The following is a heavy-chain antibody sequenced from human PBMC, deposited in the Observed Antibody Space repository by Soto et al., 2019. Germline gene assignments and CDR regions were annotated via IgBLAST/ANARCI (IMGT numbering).Heavy chain of an antibody. CDR3: AAGIVGVTLYFDY. J-gene: IGHJ4*02. CDR1: GFTFTNSA. Sequence: SVKVSCKASGFTFTNSAVQWVLQARGQRLEWIGWIVVGSGNTNYAQKFQERVTITRDMSTSTAYMELSSLRSEDTAVYYCAAGIVGVTLYFDYWGQGTLVTVPQ. D-gene: IGHD1-26*01. V-gene: IGHV1-58*01. CDR2: IVVGSGNT.